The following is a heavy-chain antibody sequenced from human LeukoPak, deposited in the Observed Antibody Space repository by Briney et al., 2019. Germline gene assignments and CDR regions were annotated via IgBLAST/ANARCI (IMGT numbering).Heavy chain of an antibody. Sequence: ASVKVSCKASGYTFTGYYMHWVRQAPGQGLEWMGRINLNSGGTNYAQKFQGRVTMTRDTSISTAYMELSRLRSDDTAVYYCARAIYGSGSYYQNAPGYWGQGTLVTVSS. CDR2: INLNSGGT. J-gene: IGHJ4*02. CDR3: ARAIYGSGSYYQNAPGY. V-gene: IGHV1-2*06. CDR1: GYTFTGYY. D-gene: IGHD3-10*01.